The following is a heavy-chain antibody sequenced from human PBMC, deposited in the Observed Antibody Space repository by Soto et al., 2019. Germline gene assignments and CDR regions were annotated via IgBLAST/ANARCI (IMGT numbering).Heavy chain of an antibody. CDR1: GGTFSSYA. CDR3: AKVRYSSPMGYYYGMDV. CDR2: IIPIFGTA. D-gene: IGHD6-19*01. J-gene: IGHJ6*02. V-gene: IGHV1-69*13. Sequence: SVKVSCKASGGTFSSYAISWVRQAPGQGLEWVGGIIPIFGTANYAQKFQGRVTITADESTSTSYMEVNNLRSEDTAVYYCAKVRYSSPMGYYYGMDVWGQGTTVTVSS.